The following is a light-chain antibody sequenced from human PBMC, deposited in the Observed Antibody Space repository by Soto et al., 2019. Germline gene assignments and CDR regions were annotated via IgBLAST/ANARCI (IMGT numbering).Light chain of an antibody. CDR3: QQSYSAPMYT. Sequence: DIQMTQSPSSLSASVGDRVTITCRASQSISSYLNWYQQKPGKAPKLLIYAASSLRSGVPSRFSGSGSGTDFTLTISSLQPEDFATYYCQQSYSAPMYTFGQGKKLEIK. CDR1: QSISSY. V-gene: IGKV1-39*01. J-gene: IGKJ2*01. CDR2: AAS.